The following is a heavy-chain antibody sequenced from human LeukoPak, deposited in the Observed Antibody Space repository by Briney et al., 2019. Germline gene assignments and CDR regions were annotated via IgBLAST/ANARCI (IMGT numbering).Heavy chain of an antibody. D-gene: IGHD3-9*01. V-gene: IGHV4-39*07. CDR1: GGSISSSTYY. J-gene: IGHJ3*02. CDR2: IYYSGST. CDR3: ARGFTDFRYPFLDAFDI. Sequence: SETLSLTCTVSGGSISSSTYYWGWIRQPPGKGLEWIGSIYYSGSTYYNPSLKSRVTISVDTSKNQFSLKLSSVTAADTAVYYCARGFTDFRYPFLDAFDIWGQGTMVTVSS.